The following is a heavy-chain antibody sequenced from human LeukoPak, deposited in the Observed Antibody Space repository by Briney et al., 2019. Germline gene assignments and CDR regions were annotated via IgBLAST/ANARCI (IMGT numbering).Heavy chain of an antibody. V-gene: IGHV3-23*01. Sequence: GGCLRLSCAASGFTFRIHAMNWVHQAPGKGMGWESVISGSGETTYYADSVKGRFTISRDNSQNTLYLQMSSLRGEDTALYYCAKDRGMVGASVRAFDYWGQGTLVTVSS. CDR2: ISGSGETT. J-gene: IGHJ4*02. D-gene: IGHD1-26*01. CDR1: GFTFRIHA. CDR3: AKDRGMVGASVRAFDY.